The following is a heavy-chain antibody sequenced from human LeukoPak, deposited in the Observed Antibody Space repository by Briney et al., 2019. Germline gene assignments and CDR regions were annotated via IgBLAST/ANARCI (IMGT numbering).Heavy chain of an antibody. Sequence: PSETLSLTCTVSGGSISSSSYYWGWIRQPPGKGLEWIGSIYYSGSTYYNPSLKSRVTISVDTSKNQFSLKLSSVTAADTAVYYCARYCGGDCNSGLFDYWGQGTLVTVSS. V-gene: IGHV4-39*01. CDR1: GGSISSSSYY. J-gene: IGHJ4*02. CDR3: ARYCGGDCNSGLFDY. CDR2: IYYSGST. D-gene: IGHD2-21*02.